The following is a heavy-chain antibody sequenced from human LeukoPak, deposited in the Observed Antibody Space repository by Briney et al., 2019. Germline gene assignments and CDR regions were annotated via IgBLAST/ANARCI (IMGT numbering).Heavy chain of an antibody. CDR3: ARDFI. CDR2: IKQDGSEV. V-gene: IGHV3-7*05. J-gene: IGHJ4*02. CDR1: GFTFSSHW. D-gene: IGHD3-10*01. Sequence: GGSLRLSCVGSGFTFSSHWMSWVRQAPGKGLEWVANIKQDGSEVDYVDPVKGRFTISRDNAKNSLFLQMNSLRAEDTAVYYCARDFIWGQGTLVTVSS.